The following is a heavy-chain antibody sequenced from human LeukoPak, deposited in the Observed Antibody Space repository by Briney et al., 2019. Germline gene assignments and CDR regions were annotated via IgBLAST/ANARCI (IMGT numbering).Heavy chain of an antibody. J-gene: IGHJ5*02. CDR2: IYCSGST. V-gene: IGHV4-31*03. CDR1: GGSMSSGGYS. D-gene: IGHD3-3*01. CDR3: ARVGRVTIFGVVTGNWFDP. Sequence: SETLSLTCTVSGGSMSSGGYSWSWIRRHPGKGLEWIGYIYCSGSTYYNPSLKSRVTISVDTSKNQFSLKLSSVTAADTAVYYCARVGRVTIFGVVTGNWFDPWGQGTLVTVSS.